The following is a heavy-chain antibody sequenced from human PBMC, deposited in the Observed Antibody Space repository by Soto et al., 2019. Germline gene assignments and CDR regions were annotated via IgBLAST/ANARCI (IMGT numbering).Heavy chain of an antibody. Sequence: PGGSLRLSCAASGFTFSSYGMHWVRQAPGKGLEWVAVISYDGSNKYYADSVKGRFTISRDNSKNTLYLQMNSLRAEDTAVYYCAKDRATGTTGYFDYWGQGTLVTVSS. D-gene: IGHD1-1*01. CDR2: ISYDGSNK. CDR3: AKDRATGTTGYFDY. V-gene: IGHV3-30*18. J-gene: IGHJ4*02. CDR1: GFTFSSYG.